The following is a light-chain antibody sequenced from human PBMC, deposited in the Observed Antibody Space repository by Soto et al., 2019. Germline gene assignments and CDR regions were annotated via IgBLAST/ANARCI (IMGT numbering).Light chain of an antibody. CDR2: VAS. CDR1: QSISNY. CDR3: QQSNSAPYT. Sequence: DIQMTQSPSSLSASVGDRVTITCRSSQSISNYLNWYQQKPGKVPKLLIYVASSLQSGVPSRFSGSGSGTDFTLTISSLQPEDFATYYCQQSNSAPYTFGQGTKVEIQ. V-gene: IGKV1-39*01. J-gene: IGKJ2*01.